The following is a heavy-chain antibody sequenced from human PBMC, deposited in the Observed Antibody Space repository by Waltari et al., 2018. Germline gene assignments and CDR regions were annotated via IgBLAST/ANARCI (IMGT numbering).Heavy chain of an antibody. D-gene: IGHD2-15*01. J-gene: IGHJ4*02. Sequence: QVQLQESGPGLVKPSETLSLTCAVSGYSISSGYYWGWIRQPPGKGLEWIGSIYHSGSTYYNPSLKSRVTISVDTSKNQFSLKLSSVTAADTAVYYCARQGGGSSHAAFDYWGQGTLVTVSS. CDR3: ARQGGGSSHAAFDY. CDR2: IYHSGST. CDR1: GYSISSGYY. V-gene: IGHV4-38-2*01.